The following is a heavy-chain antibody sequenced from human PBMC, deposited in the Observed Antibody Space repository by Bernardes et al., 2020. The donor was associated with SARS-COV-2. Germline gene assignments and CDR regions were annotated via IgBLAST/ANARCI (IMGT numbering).Heavy chain of an antibody. CDR2: INPNSGGT. Sequence: ASVKVSCKASGYNFSGYYIHWVRQAPGQGLEWMGWINPNSGGTNYGQKFQGRVTMTRDMSISTVYMELSSLRSDDTAVYYCARVFCSGGNCYSAFYHFDFWGQGTLVTVSP. D-gene: IGHD2-21*02. CDR3: ARVFCSGGNCYSAFYHFDF. V-gene: IGHV1-2*02. J-gene: IGHJ4*02. CDR1: GYNFSGYY.